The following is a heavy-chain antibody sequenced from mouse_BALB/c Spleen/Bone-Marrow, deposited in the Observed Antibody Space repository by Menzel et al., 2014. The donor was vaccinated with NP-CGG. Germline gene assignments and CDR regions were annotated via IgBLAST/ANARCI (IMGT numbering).Heavy chain of an antibody. J-gene: IGHJ3*01. CDR1: GFNIKDTY. V-gene: IGHV14-3*02. Sequence: EVQRVESGAELVKPGASVKLSCTASGFNIKDTYMHWVKQRPEQGLEWIGRIDPANGNTKCDPKFQGKATITADTSSNTAYLQLSSLTSEDTAVYYCASYYYGSSGFAYWGQGTLVTVSA. CDR3: ASYYYGSSGFAY. CDR2: IDPANGNT. D-gene: IGHD1-1*01.